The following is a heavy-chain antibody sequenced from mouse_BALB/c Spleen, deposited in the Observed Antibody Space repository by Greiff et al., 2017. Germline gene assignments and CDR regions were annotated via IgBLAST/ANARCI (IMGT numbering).Heavy chain of an antibody. CDR3: ARNSRITTKEYYYAMDY. V-gene: IGHV2-2*02. CDR1: GFSLTSYG. Sequence: QVQLQQSGPGLVQPSQSLSITCTVSGFSLTSYGVHWVRQSPGKGLEWLGVIWSGGSTDYNAAFISRLSISKDNSKSQVFFKMNSLQANDTAIYYCARNSRITTKEYYYAMDYGGQGTSVTVSS. J-gene: IGHJ4*01. D-gene: IGHD2-4*01. CDR2: IWSGGST.